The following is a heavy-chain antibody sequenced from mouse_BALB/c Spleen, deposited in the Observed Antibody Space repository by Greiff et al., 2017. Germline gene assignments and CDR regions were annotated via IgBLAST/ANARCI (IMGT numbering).Heavy chain of an antibody. CDR3: DRSTMLTTGYFDV. CDR2: ISTYYGDA. D-gene: IGHD2-2*01. CDR1: GYTFTDYA. Sequence: QVQLQQSGAELVRPGVSVKISCKGSGYTFTDYAMHWVKQSHAKSLEWIGVISTYYGDASYNQKFKGKATMTVDKSSNTAYMELARLTSEDSAIYYCDRSTMLTTGYFDVWGAGTTVTVSS. V-gene: IGHV1S137*01. J-gene: IGHJ1*01.